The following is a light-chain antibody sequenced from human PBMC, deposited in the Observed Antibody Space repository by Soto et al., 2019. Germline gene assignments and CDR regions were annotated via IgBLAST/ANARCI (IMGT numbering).Light chain of an antibody. CDR1: QSVSSK. CDR2: GAS. J-gene: IGKJ5*01. CDR3: QQRSNWPPIT. Sequence: EIVMTQSPATLSVSPGGGATLSCRASQSVSSKLAWYQQKPGQASRLLIYGASTRATGIPARFSGSGFGTDFTLTISSLEPEDAAVYYCQQRSNWPPITFGQGTRLEIK. V-gene: IGKV3-15*01.